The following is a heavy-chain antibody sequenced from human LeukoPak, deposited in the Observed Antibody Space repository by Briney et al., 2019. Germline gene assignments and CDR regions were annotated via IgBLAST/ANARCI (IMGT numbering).Heavy chain of an antibody. J-gene: IGHJ4*02. V-gene: IGHV4-34*01. CDR3: ARVNGDSKLSLPYYFDY. D-gene: IGHD4-17*01. Sequence: SETLSLTCAVYGGSFSGYYWSWIRQPPGKGLEWIGEINHSGSTNYNPSLKSRVTISVDTSKNQFSLKLSSVTAADTAVYHCARVNGDSKLSLPYYFDYWGQGTLVTVSS. CDR1: GGSFSGYY. CDR2: INHSGST.